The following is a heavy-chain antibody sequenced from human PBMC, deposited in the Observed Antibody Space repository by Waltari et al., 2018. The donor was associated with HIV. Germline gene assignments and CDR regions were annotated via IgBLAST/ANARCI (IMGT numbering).Heavy chain of an antibody. CDR1: GFTFGDYA. D-gene: IGHD4-17*01. CDR3: TKGRMTTDY. J-gene: IGHJ4*02. CDR2: IRSKAYGGTT. V-gene: IGHV3-49*03. Sequence: EVQLVESGGGLVQPGRSLRLSCTASGFTFGDYAMSWFRQAPGKGLEWVGCIRSKAYGGTTEYAASVKGRFTISRNDSRSIAYLQMNSLQTEDTAVYYCTKGRMTTDYWGQGTLVTVSS.